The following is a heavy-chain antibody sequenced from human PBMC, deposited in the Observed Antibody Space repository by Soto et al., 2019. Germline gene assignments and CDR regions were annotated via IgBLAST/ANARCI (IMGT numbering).Heavy chain of an antibody. V-gene: IGHV4-4*07. D-gene: IGHD3-10*01. CDR3: ARDFQGGAVVRHYYFDY. J-gene: IGHJ4*02. CDR1: GGSISIYY. Sequence: PSETVSLTCTVSGGSISIYYWSWIRRPAGKGLEWIGRIYTSGSTNYNPSLKSRVTMSVDTSKNQFSLKLSSVTAADTAVYYCARDFQGGAVVRHYYFDYSRQGILVTVS. CDR2: IYTSGST.